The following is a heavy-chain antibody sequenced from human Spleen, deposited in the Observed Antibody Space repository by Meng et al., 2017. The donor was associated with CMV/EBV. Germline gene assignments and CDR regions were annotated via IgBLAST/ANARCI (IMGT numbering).Heavy chain of an antibody. CDR2: ISSTGGTI. Sequence: GESLKISCAASGFTFSDYYMSWIRWAPGKGLQWVSHISSTGGTIYYGDSVKGRFTISRDNSKKSLYLQMSSLRAEDTAVYYCARAQVYYFDSWGQGTLVTVSS. V-gene: IGHV3-11*04. CDR3: ARAQVYYFDS. CDR1: GFTFSDYY. J-gene: IGHJ4*02. D-gene: IGHD2-8*01.